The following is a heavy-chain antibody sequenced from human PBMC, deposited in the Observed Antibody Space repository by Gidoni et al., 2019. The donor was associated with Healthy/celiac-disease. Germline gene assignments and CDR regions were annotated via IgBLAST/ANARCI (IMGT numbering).Heavy chain of an antibody. J-gene: IGHJ5*02. Sequence: QLQLQESGPGLVKPSETLSLTCTVSGGSISSSSYYWGWIRQPPGKGLEWIGSIYYSGSTYYNPSLKSRVTISVDTSKNQFSLKLSSVTAADTAVYYCARHGSSSGWFDPWGQGTLVTVSS. CDR2: IYYSGST. D-gene: IGHD6-6*01. CDR1: GGSISSSSYY. V-gene: IGHV4-39*01. CDR3: ARHGSSSGWFDP.